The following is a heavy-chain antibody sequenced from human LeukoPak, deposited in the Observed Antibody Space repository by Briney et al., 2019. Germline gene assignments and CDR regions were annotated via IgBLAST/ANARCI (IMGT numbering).Heavy chain of an antibody. V-gene: IGHV3-7*01. Sequence: GGSLRLSCAASGFTFSSHWMSWVRQAPGKGLEWVAHIKQDGSEEYYVDSVKGRFSISRDNAKNSLYLQMNSLGAEDTAVYYCAKAYYDSSGFHWGQGTLVTVSS. J-gene: IGHJ4*02. CDR3: AKAYYDSSGFH. CDR2: IKQDGSEE. D-gene: IGHD3-22*01. CDR1: GFTFSSHW.